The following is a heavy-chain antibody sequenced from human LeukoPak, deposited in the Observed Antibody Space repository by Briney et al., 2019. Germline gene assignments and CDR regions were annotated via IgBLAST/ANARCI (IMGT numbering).Heavy chain of an antibody. V-gene: IGHV4-34*01. J-gene: IGHJ4*02. CDR1: GGSFSGYY. CDR2: INHSGST. Sequence: SETLSLTCAVYGGSFSGYYWSWIRQPPGKGLEWMGEINHSGSTNYNPSLKSRVTISVDTSKNQCSLKLSSVTAADTAVYYCARARRFFDYWGQGTLVTVSS. CDR3: ARARRFFDY.